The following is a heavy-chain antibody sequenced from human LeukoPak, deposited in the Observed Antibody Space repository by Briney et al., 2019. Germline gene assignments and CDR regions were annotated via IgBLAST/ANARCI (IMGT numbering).Heavy chain of an antibody. Sequence: GGSLRLSCAASGFTFDDYAMHWVRQAPGKGLEWVSGISWNSGSIGYADSVKGRITTSRDNAKNSLYLQMNSLRAEDTALYYCAKGTQRSITMIVVVNLWAFDIWGQGTMVTVSS. CDR2: ISWNSGSI. CDR3: AKGTQRSITMIVVVNLWAFDI. D-gene: IGHD3-22*01. J-gene: IGHJ3*02. CDR1: GFTFDDYA. V-gene: IGHV3-9*01.